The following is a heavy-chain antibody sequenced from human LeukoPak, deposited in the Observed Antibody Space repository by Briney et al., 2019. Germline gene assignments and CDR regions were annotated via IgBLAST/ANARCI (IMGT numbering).Heavy chain of an antibody. CDR3: VRGAAVLVRGAFDI. CDR2: MYYTAST. V-gene: IGHV4-59*01. Sequence: SETLSLTCTGSGDSISSYYWTWIRQTPGKGLEWIGYMYYTASTKYNPSLKRRLTISADTHKNQFSLQLTSETAADTPVHYCVRGAAVLVRGAFDIWGQGTMVTVS. D-gene: IGHD3-10*01. J-gene: IGHJ3*02. CDR1: GDSISSYY.